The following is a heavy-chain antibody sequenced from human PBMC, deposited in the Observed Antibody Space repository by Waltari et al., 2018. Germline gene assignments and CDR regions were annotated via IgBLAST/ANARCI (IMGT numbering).Heavy chain of an antibody. D-gene: IGHD2-15*01. V-gene: IGHV4-4*02. CDR1: GDAMSANYW. CDR3: ARDRGRGLYFDS. CDR2: IHRSGRT. Sequence: QLQLQQSGPGLVKPSESLSLTCGVSGDAMSANYWWRWVRQSPEKGLEWIGQIHRSGRTYYNPSLESRVSVSMDTSNNKFFLKLSSAIAADTAVYYCARDRGRGLYFDSWGQGTLVTVSP. J-gene: IGHJ4*02.